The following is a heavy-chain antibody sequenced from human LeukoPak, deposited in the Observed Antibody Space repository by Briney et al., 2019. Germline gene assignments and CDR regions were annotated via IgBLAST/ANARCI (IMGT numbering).Heavy chain of an antibody. CDR3: ARQTVRGVIINVFDY. J-gene: IGHJ4*02. CDR1: GGSISSGDYY. D-gene: IGHD3-10*01. V-gene: IGHV4-30-4*02. CDR2: IYYSGST. Sequence: PSETLSLTCTVSGGSISSGDYYWSWIRQPPGKGLEWIGYIYYSGSTYYNPSLKSRVTISVDTSKNQFSLKLSSVTAADTAVYYCARQTVRGVIINVFDYWGQGTLVTVSS.